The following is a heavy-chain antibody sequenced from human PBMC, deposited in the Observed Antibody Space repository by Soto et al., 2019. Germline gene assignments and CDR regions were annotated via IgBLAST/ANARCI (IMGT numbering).Heavy chain of an antibody. CDR3: ARERGCSGGSCYFFDY. V-gene: IGHV1-8*01. CDR2: MNPNSGNT. D-gene: IGHD2-15*01. J-gene: IGHJ4*02. Sequence: QVQLVQSGAEVKKPGASVKVSCKASGYTFTSYDINWVRQATGQGLEWMGWMNPNSGNTVYAQKFQGRVTMTRNTSISTAYMELSSLRSEDTAVYYCARERGCSGGSCYFFDYWGQGTLVTVSS. CDR1: GYTFTSYD.